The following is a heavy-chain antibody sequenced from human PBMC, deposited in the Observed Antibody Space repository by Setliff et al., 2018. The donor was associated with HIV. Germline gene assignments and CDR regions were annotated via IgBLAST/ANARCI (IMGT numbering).Heavy chain of an antibody. CDR2: IIPIFGTA. CDR3: ARGSYVDTAMVPLFDP. D-gene: IGHD5-18*01. V-gene: IGHV1-69*13. J-gene: IGHJ5*02. Sequence: ASVKVSCKASGGTFSSYAISWVRQAPGQGLEWMGGIIPIFGTANYAQKFQGRVTITADESTSTAYMELSSLRSEDTAVYYCARGSYVDTAMVPLFDPWGQGTLVTVSS. CDR1: GGTFSSYA.